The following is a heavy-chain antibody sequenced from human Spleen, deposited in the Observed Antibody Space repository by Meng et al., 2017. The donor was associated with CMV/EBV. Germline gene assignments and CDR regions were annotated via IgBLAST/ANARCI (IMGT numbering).Heavy chain of an antibody. CDR3: ARTPPWPYDILTDYYYAIDV. V-gene: IGHV1-2*02. Sequence: ASVKVSCKASGYTFIDYYMHWVRQAPGHGLEWMGWINPNSGGTNYAQKFQGRVTMTRDTSISTAYMELSSLRSDDTAVYYCARTPPWPYDILTDYYYAIDVWGQGTTVTVSS. CDR1: GYTFIDYY. J-gene: IGHJ6*02. D-gene: IGHD3-9*01. CDR2: INPNSGGT.